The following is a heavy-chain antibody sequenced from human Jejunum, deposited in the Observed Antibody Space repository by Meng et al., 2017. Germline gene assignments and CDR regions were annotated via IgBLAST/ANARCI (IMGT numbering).Heavy chain of an antibody. CDR3: TRLIAAAGTSFDS. Sequence: GGSLRLSCAASGFTFSGSDMHWVRQASGKGLEWVGRIRNKANNYATAYTASVRDRFTISRDDSKDTAYLQMNSLKTEDTAVYYCTRLIAAAGTSFDSWGQGTLVTVSS. V-gene: IGHV3-73*01. CDR2: IRNKANNYAT. CDR1: GFTFSGSD. J-gene: IGHJ4*02. D-gene: IGHD6-13*01.